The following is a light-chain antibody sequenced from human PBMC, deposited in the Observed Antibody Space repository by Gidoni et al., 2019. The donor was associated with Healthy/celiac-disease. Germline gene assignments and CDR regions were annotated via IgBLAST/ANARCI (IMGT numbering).Light chain of an antibody. V-gene: IGLV3-27*01. CDR3: YSAADNNQGV. CDR1: VLAKKY. Sequence: SYELTQPPAVSVSPGQTARITCSGDVLAKKYARWFQQKPGQAPLLVIYKDSERPSGIPERFSGSSSGTTVTLTISGAQVEDEADYYCYSAADNNQGVFGGGTKLTVL. J-gene: IGLJ2*01. CDR2: KDS.